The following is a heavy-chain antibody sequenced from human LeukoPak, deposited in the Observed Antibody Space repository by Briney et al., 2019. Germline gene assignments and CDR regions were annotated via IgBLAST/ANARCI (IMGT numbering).Heavy chain of an antibody. CDR2: IYYNGST. CDR1: GGSISSYY. D-gene: IGHD3-10*01. Sequence: PSETLSLTCTVSGGSISSYYWSWIRQPPGKGLEWIGYIYYNGSTNYNPSLKSRVTISVDTSKNQFSLKLSSVTAADTAVYYCARDPRAYGSGNRDAFDIWDQGTMVTVSS. CDR3: ARDPRAYGSGNRDAFDI. V-gene: IGHV4-59*12. J-gene: IGHJ3*02.